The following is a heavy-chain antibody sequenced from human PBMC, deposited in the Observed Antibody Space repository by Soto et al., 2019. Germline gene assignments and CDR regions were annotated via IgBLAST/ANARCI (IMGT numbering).Heavy chain of an antibody. J-gene: IGHJ4*02. CDR1: GYTFTSYY. D-gene: IGHD2-21*02. V-gene: IGHV1-46*03. CDR3: ARPSVVTPLDY. Sequence: QVQLVQSGAEVKKPGASVKVSCKASGYTFTSYYMHWVRQAPGQGLEWMGIINPSGGSTSYAQKLQGRVTMTRDTSTSTVYMELSSLRSEDTAVYYCARPSVVTPLDYWGQGTLVTVSS. CDR2: INPSGGST.